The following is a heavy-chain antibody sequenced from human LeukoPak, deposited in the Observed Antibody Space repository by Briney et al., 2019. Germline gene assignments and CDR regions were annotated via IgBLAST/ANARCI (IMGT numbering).Heavy chain of an antibody. D-gene: IGHD3-10*01. CDR1: GFTFSNAW. J-gene: IGHJ4*02. V-gene: IGHV3-15*07. CDR3: TTEFGFY. Sequence: PGVSLRHSCVVSGFTFSNAWMNWVRQAPGKGLEWAGRLKSETDGGTTDYAAPVKGRFTISRDDSKNTLYLQMDGLKTEDTAVYYCTTEFGFYWGQGTLVTVSS. CDR2: LKSETDGGTT.